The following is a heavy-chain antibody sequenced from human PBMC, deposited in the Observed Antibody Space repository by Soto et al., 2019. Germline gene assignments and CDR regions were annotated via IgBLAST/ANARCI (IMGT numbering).Heavy chain of an antibody. CDR1: GYTFTSNY. V-gene: IGHV1-46*01. Sequence: QVQLVQSGAEVKKPGASVKVSCKASGYTFTSNYMHWVRQAPGQGLEWMGIINPSGGTTVYAQKFQARDTRTRDTATTTVYMDRNSLRSEDTAVYYCAREGVRCSGGSCRAHFDYWGQGTLVTVSS. CDR3: AREGVRCSGGSCRAHFDY. CDR2: INPSGGTT. D-gene: IGHD2-15*01. J-gene: IGHJ4*02.